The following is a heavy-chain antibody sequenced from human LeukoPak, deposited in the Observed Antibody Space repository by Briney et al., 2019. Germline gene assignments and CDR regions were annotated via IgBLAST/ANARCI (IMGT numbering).Heavy chain of an antibody. D-gene: IGHD6-19*01. CDR2: IYYSGST. V-gene: IGHV4-59*12. Sequence: ASETLSLTCTVSGGSISSYYWSWIRQPPGKGLEWIGSIYYSGSTYYNPSLKSRVTISVDTSKNQFSLKLSSVTAADTAVYYCASELIAVAGTGRLNYFDYWGQGTLVTVSS. J-gene: IGHJ4*02. CDR3: ASELIAVAGTGRLNYFDY. CDR1: GGSISSYY.